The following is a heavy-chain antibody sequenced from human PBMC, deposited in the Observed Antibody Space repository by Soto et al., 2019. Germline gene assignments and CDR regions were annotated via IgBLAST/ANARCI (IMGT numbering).Heavy chain of an antibody. CDR1: GGTFSSYA. CDR2: IIPIFGTA. V-gene: IGHV1-69*01. J-gene: IGHJ6*02. D-gene: IGHD2-2*01. Sequence: QVQLVQSGAEVKKPGSSVKVSCKASGGTFSSYAISWVRQAPGQGLEWMGGIIPIFGTANYAQKFQGRVTITADESTSTAYMELSSVSSEDTAVYYCASGPALGSSSFPYYGMDVWGQGTTVTVSS. CDR3: ASGPALGSSSFPYYGMDV.